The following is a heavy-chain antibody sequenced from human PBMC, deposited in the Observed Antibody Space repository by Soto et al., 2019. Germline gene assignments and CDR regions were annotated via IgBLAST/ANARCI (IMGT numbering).Heavy chain of an antibody. Sequence: SETLSLTCTVSGGSISSGGYYWSWIRQHPGKGLEWIGYIYYSGSTYYNPSLKSRVTISIDTSKNQFSLKLSSVTAADTAVYYCARERDFSSGSQAWFDPWGQVAMVTVSS. J-gene: IGHJ5*02. CDR3: ARERDFSSGSQAWFDP. V-gene: IGHV4-31*03. CDR2: IYYSGST. D-gene: IGHD3-3*01. CDR1: GGSISSGGYY.